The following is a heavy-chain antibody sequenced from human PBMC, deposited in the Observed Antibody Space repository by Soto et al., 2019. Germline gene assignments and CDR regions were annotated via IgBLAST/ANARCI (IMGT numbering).Heavy chain of an antibody. CDR2: INSDGSST. CDR3: ARDRGAPPPYYYYGMDV. Sequence: PWGCVRLSGADSGCAVSSYWMHWVRQAPGKGLVWVSRINSDGSSTSYADSVKGRFTISRDNAKNTLYLQMNSLRAEDTAVYYCARDRGAPPPYYYYGMDVWGQGTTVTVSS. CDR1: GCAVSSYW. V-gene: IGHV3-74*01. J-gene: IGHJ6*02.